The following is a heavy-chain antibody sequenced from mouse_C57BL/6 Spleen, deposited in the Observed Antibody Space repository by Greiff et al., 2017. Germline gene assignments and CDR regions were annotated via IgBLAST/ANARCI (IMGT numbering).Heavy chain of an antibody. CDR1: GFTFSDYY. CDR3: GRRVDGYYYFDY. J-gene: IGHJ2*01. CDR2: ISNGGGST. Sequence: EVQLQQSGGGLVQPGGSLKLSCAASGFTFSDYYMYWVRQTPEKRLEWVAYISNGGGSTYYPDTVKGRFTISTDNAKNTLDLQMSRLKSEDTAMYYYGRRVDGYYYFDYWGQGTTLTVSS. V-gene: IGHV5-12*01. D-gene: IGHD2-3*01.